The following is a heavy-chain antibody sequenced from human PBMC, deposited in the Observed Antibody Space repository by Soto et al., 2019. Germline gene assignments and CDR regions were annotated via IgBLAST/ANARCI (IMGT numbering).Heavy chain of an antibody. V-gene: IGHV4-31*03. CDR3: ARSDGSGNYHEYLFPF. J-gene: IGHJ4*02. CDR1: GASMSSSAHY. CDR2: ISYLGDT. Sequence: QVQLQESGPGLVRPSQTLSLTCTVSGASMSSSAHYWSWVRQHPGKGLEWIGYISYLGDTYYNPPPRSRVTISADMAKNPFSLELSSVTAADTAVYYCARSDGSGNYHEYLFPFWGQGTLVTVSS. D-gene: IGHD3-10*01.